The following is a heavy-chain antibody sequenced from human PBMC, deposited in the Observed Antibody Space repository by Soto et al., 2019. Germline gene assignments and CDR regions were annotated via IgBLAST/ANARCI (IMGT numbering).Heavy chain of an antibody. CDR2: TYYRSKWYN. CDR3: AGVPSYCSGGSCYIDY. J-gene: IGHJ4*02. D-gene: IGHD2-15*01. CDR1: GDSVSSNSAA. V-gene: IGHV6-1*01. Sequence: SQTLSLTCAISGDSVSSNSAAWNWIRQSPSRGLEWLGRTYYRSKWYNHYAVSVKSRITVNPDTSKNQFSLQLNSVTPEDTAVYYCAGVPSYCSGGSCYIDYWGQGTLVTVSS.